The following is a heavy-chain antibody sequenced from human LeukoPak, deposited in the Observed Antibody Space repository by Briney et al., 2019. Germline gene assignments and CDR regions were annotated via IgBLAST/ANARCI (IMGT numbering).Heavy chain of an antibody. Sequence: GGSLRLSCAASGFSFSDYAIYWVRQTPGKGLEWVAFIRYDGSDKSYADSVKGRFTISRDNSENTLYLQINSLRVEDTAVYYCAKDTPTTGYHLDSWGQGTLVTVSS. CDR1: GFSFSDYA. CDR3: AKDTPTTGYHLDS. CDR2: IRYDGSDK. J-gene: IGHJ4*02. V-gene: IGHV3-30*02. D-gene: IGHD1-1*01.